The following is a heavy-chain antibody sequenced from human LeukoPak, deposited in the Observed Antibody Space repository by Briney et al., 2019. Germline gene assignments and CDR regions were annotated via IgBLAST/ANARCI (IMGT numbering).Heavy chain of an antibody. CDR2: ISYDGSNK. V-gene: IGHV3-30*18. D-gene: IGHD6-19*01. CDR1: GFTFSSYG. J-gene: IGHJ4*02. CDR3: AKGGGSGWYFDY. Sequence: PGRSLRPSCAASGFTFSSYGMHWVRQAPGKGLEWVAVISYDGSNKYYADSVKGRFTISRDNSKNTLYLQMNSLRAEDTAVYYCAKGGGSGWYFDYWGQGTLVTVSS.